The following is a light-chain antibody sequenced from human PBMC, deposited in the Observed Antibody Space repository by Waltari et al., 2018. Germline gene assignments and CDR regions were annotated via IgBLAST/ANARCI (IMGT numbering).Light chain of an antibody. J-gene: IGKJ1*01. Sequence: DIQLTQSPSTLSASVGDRVTITFRASQNVRTYLAWYQHKSGQAPKLLIDKASTLEVGVPSRFSGSGSGTEFTLTIASLQPDDLGTYYCQQYNNYPWTFGQGTEVDVK. CDR3: QQYNNYPWT. CDR2: KAS. CDR1: QNVRTY. V-gene: IGKV1-5*03.